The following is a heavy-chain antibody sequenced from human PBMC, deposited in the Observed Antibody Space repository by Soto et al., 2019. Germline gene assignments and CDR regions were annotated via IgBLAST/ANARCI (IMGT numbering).Heavy chain of an antibody. CDR1: VYSVSSNSAA. CDR2: TYYRSKWYN. D-gene: IGHD5-12*01. J-gene: IGHJ5*02. CDR3: ARGSFRRDIVATSRYNWFDP. Sequence: PSQTLSLTCAISVYSVSSNSAAWNWIIQSPSRGLEWLGRTYYRSKWYNDYAVSVKSRITINPDTSKNQFSLQLNSVTPEDTAVYYCARGSFRRDIVATSRYNWFDPWGQGTPVTVSS. V-gene: IGHV6-1*01.